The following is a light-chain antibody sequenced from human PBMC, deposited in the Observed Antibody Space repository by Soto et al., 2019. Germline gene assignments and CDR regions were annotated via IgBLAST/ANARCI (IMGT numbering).Light chain of an antibody. Sequence: QPVLTQPASVSGSPGQSITISCTGTSSDVGSYNYVSWYQQHPGKAPKLMIYDVSNRPSGVSSRFFGSKSGNTASLTISGLQAEDEADYYCTSYTSSSTYVLFGGGTKLTVL. CDR1: SSDVGSYNY. CDR2: DVS. J-gene: IGLJ2*01. CDR3: TSYTSSSTYVL. V-gene: IGLV2-14*03.